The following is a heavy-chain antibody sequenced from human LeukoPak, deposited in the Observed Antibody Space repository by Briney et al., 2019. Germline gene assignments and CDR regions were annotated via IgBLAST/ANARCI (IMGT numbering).Heavy chain of an antibody. CDR3: ARERDRGAEVAGHFDH. V-gene: IGHV3-23*01. CDR1: GFTYISYS. D-gene: IGHD6-19*01. CDR2: VSGSGTYT. J-gene: IGHJ4*02. Sequence: PGGSLRLSCAASGFTYISYSMAWVRRAPGRGLEWVSAVSGSGTYTPYADSAKGRFTISRDNSGNTLYLQMSSLRAEHTAVYYCARERDRGAEVAGHFDHWGQGTLVTVSS.